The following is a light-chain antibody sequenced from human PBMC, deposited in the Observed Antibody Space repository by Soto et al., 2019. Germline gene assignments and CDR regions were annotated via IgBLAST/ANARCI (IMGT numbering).Light chain of an antibody. J-gene: IGKJ1*01. CDR3: QQYGSSPWT. V-gene: IGKV3-20*01. Sequence: EIVLTQSPGTLSLSPGERATLSCRASQSVSSSYLAWYQQKAGQAPRVLIYGASSRAIGIPDRFSGSGSGTDFTLTISRLEPEDFAVYYCQQYGSSPWTFGQGTKVEIK. CDR1: QSVSSSY. CDR2: GAS.